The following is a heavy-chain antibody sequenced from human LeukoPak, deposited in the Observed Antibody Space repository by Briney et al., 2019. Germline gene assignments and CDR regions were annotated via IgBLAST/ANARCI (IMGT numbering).Heavy chain of an antibody. Sequence: ASVKVSCKASGYTFTGYYMHWVRQAPGQGLEWMGWINPNNGGTNYAQKFQGWVTMTRDTSISTAYMELSRLRSDDTAVYYCARSLSLILTGARENWFDPWGQGTLVTVSS. CDR3: ARSLSLILTGARENWFDP. CDR1: GYTFTGYY. J-gene: IGHJ5*02. CDR2: INPNNGGT. D-gene: IGHD3-9*01. V-gene: IGHV1-2*04.